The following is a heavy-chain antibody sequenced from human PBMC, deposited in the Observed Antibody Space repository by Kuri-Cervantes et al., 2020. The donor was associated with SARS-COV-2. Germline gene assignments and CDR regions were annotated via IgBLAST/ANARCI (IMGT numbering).Heavy chain of an antibody. J-gene: IGHJ1*01. V-gene: IGHV3-30*01. Sequence: GESLKISCAASGFTFSSYAMHWVRQAPGKGLEWVAVISYDGSNKYYADSVKGRFTISRDNSKNTLYLQMNSLRAEDTAVFYCARVASYSGGYGSFQHWGQGTLVTVSS. CDR1: GFTFSSYA. CDR3: ARVASYSGGYGSFQH. D-gene: IGHD1-26*01. CDR2: ISYDGSNK.